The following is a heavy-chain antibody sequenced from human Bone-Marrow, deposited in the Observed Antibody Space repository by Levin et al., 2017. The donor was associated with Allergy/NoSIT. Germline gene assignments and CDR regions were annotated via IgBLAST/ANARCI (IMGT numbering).Heavy chain of an antibody. Sequence: PGGSLRLSCAASGFNLDAYAIHWVRQAPGRGLEWVSGIAWNSGTIGYADSVKGRFTMSRDNVKNYLHLQMNSLTTEDTALYYCAKDIRGYSYGHAALDLWGQGTLVTVSS. V-gene: IGHV3-9*01. CDR2: IAWNSGTI. D-gene: IGHD5-18*01. CDR3: AKDIRGYSYGHAALDL. CDR1: GFNLDAYA. J-gene: IGHJ5*02.